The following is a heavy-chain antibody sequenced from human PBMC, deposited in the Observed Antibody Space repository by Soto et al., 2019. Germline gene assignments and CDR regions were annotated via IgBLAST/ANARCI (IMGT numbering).Heavy chain of an antibody. Sequence: QVQLVQSGAEVKKPGSSVKVSCKASGGTFSSYAISWVRQAPGQGLEWMGGIIPIFGTANYAQKFQGRVTITAGKSNSTGLQGLRRLRTEDTGVYYCARAIIEGPRYYYGMDVWGQGTTVTVSS. J-gene: IGHJ6*02. CDR3: ARAIIEGPRYYYGMDV. V-gene: IGHV1-69*06. CDR2: IIPIFGTA. CDR1: GGTFSSYA.